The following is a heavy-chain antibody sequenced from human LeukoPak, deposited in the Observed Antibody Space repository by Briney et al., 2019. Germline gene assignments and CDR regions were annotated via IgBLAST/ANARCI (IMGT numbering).Heavy chain of an antibody. CDR1: GYTFTGYY. V-gene: IGHV1-2*02. D-gene: IGHD2-8*01. J-gene: IGHJ3*02. Sequence: GASVKVSCKASGYTFTGYYMHWVRQAPGQGLEWMGWINPNSGGTNYAQKFRGRVTMTRDTSISTAYMELSRLRSGDTAVYYCARDPPCTNGVCYLAFDIWGQGTMVTVSS. CDR3: ARDPPCTNGVCYLAFDI. CDR2: INPNSGGT.